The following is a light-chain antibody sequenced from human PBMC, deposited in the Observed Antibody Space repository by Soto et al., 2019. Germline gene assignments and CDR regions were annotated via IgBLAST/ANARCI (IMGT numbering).Light chain of an antibody. J-gene: IGLJ1*01. CDR3: QSYESSLGGLV. Sequence: QSVLTQPPSVSGAPGQRVTISCTGSSSNIGAGYDVHWYQQLPGTAPKLLIYGNSNRPSGVPDRFSGSKSGTSASLAITGPRAEDEANYYCQSYESSLGGLVFGTGTKLTVL. CDR1: SSNIGAGYD. V-gene: IGLV1-40*01. CDR2: GNS.